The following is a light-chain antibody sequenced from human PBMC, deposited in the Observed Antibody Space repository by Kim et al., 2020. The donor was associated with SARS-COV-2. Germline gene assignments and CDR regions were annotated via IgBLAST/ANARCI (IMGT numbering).Light chain of an antibody. CDR3: QQSYSTLMYT. V-gene: IGKV1-39*01. Sequence: ASVVNRVPITCRASQSISSYLNWYQQKPGKAPKLLIYAASSLQSGVPSRFSGSGSGTDFPLTISSLQPEDFATYYCQQSYSTLMYTFGQGTKLEI. CDR2: AAS. CDR1: QSISSY. J-gene: IGKJ2*01.